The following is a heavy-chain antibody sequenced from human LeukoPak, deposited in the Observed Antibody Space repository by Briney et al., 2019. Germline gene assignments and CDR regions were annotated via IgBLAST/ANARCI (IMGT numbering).Heavy chain of an antibody. Sequence: ASVKVSCKASGYTFTSYGISWVRQAPGQGLEWMGWISAYNGNTDYAQKLQGRVTMTTDTSTSTAYMELRSLRSDDTAVYYCARGEEPLLWFGELSLPFAFDIWGQGTMVTVSS. CDR1: GYTFTSYG. J-gene: IGHJ3*02. CDR3: ARGEEPLLWFGELSLPFAFDI. D-gene: IGHD3-10*01. V-gene: IGHV1-18*01. CDR2: ISAYNGNT.